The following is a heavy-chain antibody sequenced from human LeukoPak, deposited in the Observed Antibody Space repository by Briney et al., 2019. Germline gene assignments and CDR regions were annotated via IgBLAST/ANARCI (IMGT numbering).Heavy chain of an antibody. Sequence: SGGSLRLSCAASGFTFSSYGMHWVRQAPGKGLEWVAFIRYDGSNKYYADSVKGRFTISRDNSKNTLYLQMNSLRAEDTAVYYCAKAYYDSSGYPLYFDYWGQGTLVTVSS. J-gene: IGHJ4*02. D-gene: IGHD3-22*01. CDR1: GFTFSSYG. V-gene: IGHV3-30*02. CDR2: IRYDGSNK. CDR3: AKAYYDSSGYPLYFDY.